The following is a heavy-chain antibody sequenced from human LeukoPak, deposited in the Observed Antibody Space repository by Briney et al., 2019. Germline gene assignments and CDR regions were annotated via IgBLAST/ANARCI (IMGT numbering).Heavy chain of an antibody. D-gene: IGHD5-24*01. CDR2: IYHSGST. J-gene: IGHJ4*02. CDR3: ARGAWKEMDY. CDR1: GGSISSSNW. Sequence: SETLSLTCAVSGGSISSSNWWSWVRQPPGKGLEWIGEIYHSGSTNYNPSLKSRVTISVDTSKNQFSLKLSSVTAADTAVYYCARGAWKEMDYWGQGTLVTVSS. V-gene: IGHV4-4*02.